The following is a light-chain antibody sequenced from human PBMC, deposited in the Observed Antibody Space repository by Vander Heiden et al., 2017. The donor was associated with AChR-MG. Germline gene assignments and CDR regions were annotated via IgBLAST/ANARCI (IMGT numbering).Light chain of an antibody. J-gene: IGKJ5*01. CDR1: QSIGTW. CDR2: RAS. V-gene: IGKV1-5*03. CDR3: QQCSSDSDIS. Sequence: DIQMTQSPSTLSASVGDRVTITCRASQSIGTWLAWYQQNQGKSPRLRIYRASNLESGVPSRVSGSGSGTEFTLTISSLQPDDFGTYYCQQCSSDSDISFGQGTRLEIK.